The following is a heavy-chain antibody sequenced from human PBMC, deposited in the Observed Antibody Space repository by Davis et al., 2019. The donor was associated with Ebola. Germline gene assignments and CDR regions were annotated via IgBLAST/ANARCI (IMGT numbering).Heavy chain of an antibody. D-gene: IGHD6-13*01. Sequence: ASVKVSCNASAYTFTSYYMHWVRQPPGQGLEWMGIINPSGGSTSYAQKFQGRVTMTRDTSTSTVYMELSSLRSEDTAVYYCARDAPYSSSWYRWFDPWGQGTLVTVSS. J-gene: IGHJ5*02. CDR3: ARDAPYSSSWYRWFDP. V-gene: IGHV1-46*01. CDR1: AYTFTSYY. CDR2: INPSGGST.